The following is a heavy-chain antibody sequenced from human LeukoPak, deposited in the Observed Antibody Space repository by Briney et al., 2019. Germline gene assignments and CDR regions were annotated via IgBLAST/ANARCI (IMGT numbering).Heavy chain of an antibody. V-gene: IGHV4-34*01. CDR1: GGSFSGYY. CDR2: INHSGST. Sequence: SETLSLTCAVYGGSFSGYYWSWIRQPPGKGLEWIWEINHSGSTNYNPSLKSRVTISVDTSKNQFSLKLSSVTAADTAVYYCVYYYGSGSLDWGQGTLVTVSS. D-gene: IGHD3-10*01. CDR3: VYYYGSGSLD. J-gene: IGHJ4*02.